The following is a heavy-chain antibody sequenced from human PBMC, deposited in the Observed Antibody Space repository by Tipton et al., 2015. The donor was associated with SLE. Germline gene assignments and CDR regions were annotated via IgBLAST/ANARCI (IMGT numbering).Heavy chain of an antibody. CDR2: ICYSGFS. Sequence: TLSLTCTVSGGSMGTYCWSWIRRSPGMRLEWIAFICYSGFSNYNPSLKSRVTVSLDTSKKLFSLKLSSVTAADTAVYYCARRGYDLGGYYHYAMDVWGQGTTVTVFS. V-gene: IGHV4-59*12. CDR3: ARRGYDLGGYYHYAMDV. CDR1: GGSMGTYC. D-gene: IGHD2-15*01. J-gene: IGHJ6*02.